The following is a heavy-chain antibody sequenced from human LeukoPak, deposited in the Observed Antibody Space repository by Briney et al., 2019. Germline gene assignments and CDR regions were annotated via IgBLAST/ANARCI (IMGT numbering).Heavy chain of an antibody. CDR3: ARALTTDRSGRWFDP. V-gene: IGHV3-7*01. CDR1: GFIFSHYW. D-gene: IGHD4-17*01. J-gene: IGHJ5*02. Sequence: PGGSLRLSCEGSGFIFSHYWMSWLRQAPGKEPEWVAIIKLFGDEQYYGDSVKGRFIISRDNARNLLYLQMHSLRADDTAMYYCARALTTDRSGRWFDPWGQGTLVTVSS. CDR2: IKLFGDEQ.